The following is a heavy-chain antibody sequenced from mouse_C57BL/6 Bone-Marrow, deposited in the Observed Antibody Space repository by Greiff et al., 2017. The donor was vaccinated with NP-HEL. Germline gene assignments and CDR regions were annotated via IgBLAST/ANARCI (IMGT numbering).Heavy chain of an antibody. Sequence: QVQLQQPGAELVMPGASVKLSCKASGYTFTSYWMHWVKQRPGQGLEWIGEIDPSDSYTNYNQKFKGKSTLTVDKSSSTAYMQLSSLTSEDSAVYYCAMITTVVAPNYWGQGTTLTVSS. J-gene: IGHJ2*01. CDR1: GYTFTSYW. V-gene: IGHV1-69*01. CDR3: AMITTVVAPNY. D-gene: IGHD1-1*01. CDR2: IDPSDSYT.